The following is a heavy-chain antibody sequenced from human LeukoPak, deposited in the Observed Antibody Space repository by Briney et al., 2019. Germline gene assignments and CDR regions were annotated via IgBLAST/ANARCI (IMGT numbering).Heavy chain of an antibody. CDR2: IYPGDSDT. D-gene: IGHD3-22*01. Sequence: GESLKIPCKGSGYSSTSYWFGWVRQLPGKGLEWMGVIYPGDSDTRYSPSFQGQVTISADKSISTAYLQWSSLKASDTAMYYCARQDYYDRRGPPLDPWGQGTLVTVSS. V-gene: IGHV5-51*01. CDR1: GYSSTSYW. CDR3: ARQDYYDRRGPPLDP. J-gene: IGHJ5*02.